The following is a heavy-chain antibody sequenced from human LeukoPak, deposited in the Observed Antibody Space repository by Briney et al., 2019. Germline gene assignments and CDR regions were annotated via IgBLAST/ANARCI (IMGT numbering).Heavy chain of an antibody. CDR2: IYYSGST. CDR3: TREVASGSYNY. J-gene: IGHJ4*02. D-gene: IGHD1-26*01. Sequence: SETLSLTCTVSGGSISSYYWHWIRQPPGKGLEWIGYIYYSGSTNYNPSLKSRVTISVDTSKNQFSLKLRSVTAADTAAYFCTREVASGSYNYWGQGTLVTVSS. CDR1: GGSISSYY. V-gene: IGHV4-59*01.